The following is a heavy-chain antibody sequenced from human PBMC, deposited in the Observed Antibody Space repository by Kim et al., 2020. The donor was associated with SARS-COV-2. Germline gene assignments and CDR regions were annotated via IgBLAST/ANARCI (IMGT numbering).Heavy chain of an antibody. Sequence: SETLSLTCTVSGGSIGSYYWSWIRQPAGKELEWIGRIYSSVSPNYNPSLTSRVTMSLDASKKQFSLKLNSVTAADTAVYYCARGPMVAAGWAIDFWGQG. CDR2: IYSSVSP. V-gene: IGHV4-4*07. J-gene: IGHJ4*02. CDR3: ARGPMVAAGWAIDF. CDR1: GGSIGSYY. D-gene: IGHD6-13*01.